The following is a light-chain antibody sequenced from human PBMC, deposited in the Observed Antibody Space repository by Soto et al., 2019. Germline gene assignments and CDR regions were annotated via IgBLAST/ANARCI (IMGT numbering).Light chain of an antibody. V-gene: IGKV3-20*01. J-gene: IGKJ5*01. CDR1: QSVSNSN. CDR3: QLYGSSSIT. CDR2: GAS. Sequence: EIVLAQSPGTLSLSPGERATLSCRASQSVSNSNLAWDQQKPGQPPRLLIYGASRRATGIPDRFSGSGSGTDFTLIISRLEPEDFAVYYCQLYGSSSITFGQGTRLEI.